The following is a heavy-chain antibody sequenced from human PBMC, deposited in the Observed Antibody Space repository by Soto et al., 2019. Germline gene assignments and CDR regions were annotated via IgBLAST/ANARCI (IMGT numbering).Heavy chain of an antibody. V-gene: IGHV4-59*01. CDR1: GASIINYY. CDR2: VSNTATT. J-gene: IGHJ5*02. Sequence: SETLSLTCTVSGASIINYYWAWIRQSPGGGLESIGYVSNTATTTYNPSLKNRVTISVDASKSQFYLKLRSVTAADTAVYYCAGQQRYSYPSSDWFDPWGQGTLVTVSS. CDR3: AGQQRYSYPSSDWFDP. D-gene: IGHD5-18*01.